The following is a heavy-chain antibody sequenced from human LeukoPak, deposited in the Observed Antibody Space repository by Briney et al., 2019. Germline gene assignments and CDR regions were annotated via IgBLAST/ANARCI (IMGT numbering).Heavy chain of an antibody. CDR1: GFSFSDYY. CDR3: ARDGGYPGYFDY. CDR2: ISATGSYT. J-gene: IGHJ4*02. Sequence: GSLRLSCAASGFSFSDYYMTWIRQAPGKGLEWISYISATGSYTNYADSVKGRFTISRDNAKNSLYLQLNSLRAEDTAVYYCARDGGYPGYFDYWAQGTLVTVSS. D-gene: IGHD5-12*01. V-gene: IGHV3-11*05.